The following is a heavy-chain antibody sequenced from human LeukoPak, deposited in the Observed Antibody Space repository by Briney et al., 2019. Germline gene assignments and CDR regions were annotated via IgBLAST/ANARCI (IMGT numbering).Heavy chain of an antibody. V-gene: IGHV3-15*01. CDR1: GFTFSDYY. J-gene: IGHJ1*01. D-gene: IGHD3-3*01. CDR2: IRSKTDGGTT. CDR3: AKHIYGVVSIQQ. Sequence: GGSLRLSCAASGFTFSDYYMDWVRQAPGKGLEWVGRIRSKTDGGTTDYAVSVQGRFTISRDDSKNTLYLQMSSLKTEDTAVYYCAKHIYGVVSIQQWGQGTLVPSPQ.